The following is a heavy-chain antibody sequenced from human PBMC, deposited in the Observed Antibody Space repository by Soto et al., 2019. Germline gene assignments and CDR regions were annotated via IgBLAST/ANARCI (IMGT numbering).Heavy chain of an antibody. V-gene: IGHV4-31*03. CDR1: GESISSGGYY. CDR3: ARASSSSSAADY. CDR2: IYDSESA. J-gene: IGHJ4*02. Sequence: QVQLQESGPGLVKASQTLSLICSVSGESISSGGYYWSWIRHHPGKGLEWIGYIYDSESAYYNPSLNSGFXIXMYXTKNHFAMKLSSVTAADTAVYYCARASSSSSAADYWGQGTLITVSS. D-gene: IGHD6-6*01.